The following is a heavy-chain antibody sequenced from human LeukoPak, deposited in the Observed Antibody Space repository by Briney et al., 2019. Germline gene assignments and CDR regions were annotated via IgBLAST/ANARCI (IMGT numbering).Heavy chain of an antibody. J-gene: IGHJ5*02. CDR3: ARGPSPSYGAWFGP. D-gene: IGHD3-16*01. V-gene: IGHV4-59*08. CDR1: GGSISNYY. Sequence: SETLSLTCTVSGGSISNYYWSWIRQPAGKGLEWIGKIGHGGDTNYNPSLNGRVTISVDTFRNQVSLKLTSVTAADTAVYYCARGPSPSYGAWFGPWGQGTLVTVSS. CDR2: IGHGGDT.